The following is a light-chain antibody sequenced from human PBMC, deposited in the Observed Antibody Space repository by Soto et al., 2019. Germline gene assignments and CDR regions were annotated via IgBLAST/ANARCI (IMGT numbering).Light chain of an antibody. CDR2: AAS. Sequence: DIQMTQSPSSLSASVGDSVTITCRASQNIKTYLNWYQQKPGKAPNLLIYAASSLHSGVPSRFSGSGSGTDFTLTISSLQPEDFATYYCQQYNTYPWTFGQGTKVDIK. CDR3: QQYNTYPWT. CDR1: QNIKTY. V-gene: IGKV1-39*01. J-gene: IGKJ1*01.